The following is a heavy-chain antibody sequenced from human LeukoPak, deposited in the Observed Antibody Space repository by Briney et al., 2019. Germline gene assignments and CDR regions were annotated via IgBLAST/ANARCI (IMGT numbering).Heavy chain of an antibody. V-gene: IGHV3-9*01. D-gene: IGHD3-9*01. CDR1: GFTFDDYA. CDR3: AKDQYYDILTGYFGY. CDR2: ISWNSGSI. J-gene: IGHJ4*02. Sequence: GRSLRLSCAASGFTFDDYAMHWVRQAPGKGLGWVSGISWNSGSIGYADSVKGRFTISRDNAKNSLYLQMNSLRAEDTALYYCAKDQYYDILTGYFGYWGQGTLVTVSS.